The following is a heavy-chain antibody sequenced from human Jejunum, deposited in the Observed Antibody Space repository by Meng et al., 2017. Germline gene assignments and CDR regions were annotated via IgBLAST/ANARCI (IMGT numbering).Heavy chain of an antibody. Sequence: PESGRGLVTPSATLSLPSTVSVGSVTSAAYYWTWSRMPPGKGLEWIGYIYYSGGTTYSPSLNSRVTISIDTAKNQVSLKVSSVTAADTAVYYCAHSSSSSSFGFDYWGQGTLVTVSS. CDR2: IYYSGGT. D-gene: IGHD6-6*01. CDR3: AHSSSSSSFGFDY. J-gene: IGHJ4*02. CDR1: VGSVTSAAYY. V-gene: IGHV4-61*08.